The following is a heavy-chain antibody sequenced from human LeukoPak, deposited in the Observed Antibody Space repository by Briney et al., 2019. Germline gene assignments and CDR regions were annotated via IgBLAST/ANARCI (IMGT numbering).Heavy chain of an antibody. CDR2: IPYDGSYK. J-gene: IGHJ1*01. CDR3: ASHHRIAVVGSEYFQH. Sequence: GGSLRLSCAASGFTFSSYAMRWVRQAPGKGLEWVAVIPYDGSYKYYADSVKGRFTISRDNSKNTLYLQMNSLRVEDTAVYYCASHHRIAVVGSEYFQHWGQGTLVTVSS. V-gene: IGHV3-30*04. D-gene: IGHD6-19*01. CDR1: GFTFSSYA.